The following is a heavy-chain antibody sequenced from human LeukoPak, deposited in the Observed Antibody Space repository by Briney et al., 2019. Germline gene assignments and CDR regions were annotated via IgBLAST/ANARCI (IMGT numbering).Heavy chain of an antibody. CDR3: ARTAARRFDY. J-gene: IGHJ4*02. CDR2: ISDSSTYI. D-gene: IGHD6-6*01. CDR1: GFTFSSYS. Sequence: GGSLRLSCAASGFTFSSYSMHWVRQAPGKGLEWVSSISDSSTYIYYADSVKGRFTISRDNAKNSLYLRMNSLRAEDTAMYYCARTAARRFDYWGQGTLVTVSS. V-gene: IGHV3-21*01.